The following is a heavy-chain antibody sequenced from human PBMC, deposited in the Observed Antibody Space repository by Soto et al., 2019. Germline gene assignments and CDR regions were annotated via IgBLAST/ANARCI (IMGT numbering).Heavy chain of an antibody. CDR3: ARGRNRVYDFWSGLRGYYYYMDV. Sequence: ASVKVSCKASGYTFTSYDINWVRQATGQGLEWMGWMNPNSGNTGYAQKFRGRVTMTRNTSISTAYMELSSLRSEDTAVYYCARGRNRVYDFWSGLRGYYYYMDVWGKGTTVTVSS. CDR1: GYTFTSYD. V-gene: IGHV1-8*01. J-gene: IGHJ6*03. CDR2: MNPNSGNT. D-gene: IGHD3-3*01.